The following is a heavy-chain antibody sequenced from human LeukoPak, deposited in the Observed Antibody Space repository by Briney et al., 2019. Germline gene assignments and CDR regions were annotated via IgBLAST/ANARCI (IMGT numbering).Heavy chain of an antibody. CDR1: GFTFSSYA. D-gene: IGHD6-13*01. V-gene: IGHV3-23*01. J-gene: IGHJ4*02. CDR3: AKSKSSWYERVLLDD. Sequence: PGGSLRLSCAASGFTFSSYAMSWVRQAPGKGLEWVSAISGSGGSTYYADSVKGRFTISRDNSKNTPYLQMNSLRAEDTAVYYCAKSKSSWYERVLLDDWGQGTLVTVSS. CDR2: ISGSGGST.